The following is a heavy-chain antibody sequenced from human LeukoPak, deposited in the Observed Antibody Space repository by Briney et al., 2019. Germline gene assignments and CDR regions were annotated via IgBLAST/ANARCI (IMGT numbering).Heavy chain of an antibody. V-gene: IGHV4-59*08. J-gene: IGHJ3*02. D-gene: IGHD3-22*01. CDR1: GGSISSYY. CDR3: ARQGISMRVVEGGAFDI. CDR2: IYYSGST. Sequence: PSETLSLTCTVSGGSISSYYWSWSREPPGKGLEWIGYIYYSGSTNYNPSLKSRVTISVDTSKNPFSLKLSSLTPAQTAAYSCARQGISMRVVEGGAFDIWGRGTMVTVSS.